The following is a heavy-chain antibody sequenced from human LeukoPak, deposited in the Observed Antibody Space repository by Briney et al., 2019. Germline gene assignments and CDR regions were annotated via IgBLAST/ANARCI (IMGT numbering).Heavy chain of an antibody. Sequence: PSETLSLTCTVSGGSISSSSYYWGWIRQPPGKGLEWFGSIYYSGSTYYNPSLKSRVTISVDTSKNQFSLKLSSVTAADTAVYYCASSEWLFYYWGQGTLVTVSS. D-gene: IGHD3-3*01. J-gene: IGHJ4*02. CDR3: ASSEWLFYY. CDR1: GGSISSSSYY. V-gene: IGHV4-39*01. CDR2: IYYSGST.